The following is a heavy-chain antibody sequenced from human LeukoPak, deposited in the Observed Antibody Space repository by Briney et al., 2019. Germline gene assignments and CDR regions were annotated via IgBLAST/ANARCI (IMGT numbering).Heavy chain of an antibody. Sequence: GGSLRLSCAASGFSVRTTYMSRVRQAPGKGLEWVSVLYTGGGTDHADSVKGRFIVSRDNSKNTLSLQMNSLRAEDTAIYYCTRSGYRHPYHFDSWGQGTLVIVSS. CDR1: GFSVRTTY. CDR2: LYTGGGT. D-gene: IGHD3-22*01. CDR3: TRSGYRHPYHFDS. J-gene: IGHJ4*02. V-gene: IGHV3-53*01.